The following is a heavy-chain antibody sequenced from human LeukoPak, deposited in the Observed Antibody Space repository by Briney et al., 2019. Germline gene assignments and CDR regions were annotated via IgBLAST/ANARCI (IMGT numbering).Heavy chain of an antibody. CDR1: GFTFSSYG. D-gene: IGHD2-2*01. V-gene: IGHV3-23*01. CDR2: ISGSGGST. CDR3: ARDHAYAFDI. J-gene: IGHJ3*02. Sequence: GGSLRLSCAASGFTFSSYGMSWVRQAPGKGLEWVSAISGSGGSTYYADSVKGRFTISRDNAKNSLYLQMNGLRAEDTAVYYCARDHAYAFDIWGQGTLVTVSS.